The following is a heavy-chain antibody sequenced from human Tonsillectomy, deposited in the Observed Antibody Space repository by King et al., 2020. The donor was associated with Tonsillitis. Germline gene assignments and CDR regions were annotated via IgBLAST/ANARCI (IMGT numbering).Heavy chain of an antibody. V-gene: IGHV3-23*04. Sequence: VQLVESGGGLVQPGGSLRLSCAASGFTFNSVALSWGRQAPGKGLGGVSGIMGSGGSTYYDDSLKGRFIISRDTSKNTLYLQMNILRAEDTALYYCAKEPYGDYVLSHFDNWGLGTLVTVSS. J-gene: IGHJ4*02. CDR3: AKEPYGDYVLSHFDN. CDR1: GFTFNSVA. D-gene: IGHD4-17*01. CDR2: IMGSGGST.